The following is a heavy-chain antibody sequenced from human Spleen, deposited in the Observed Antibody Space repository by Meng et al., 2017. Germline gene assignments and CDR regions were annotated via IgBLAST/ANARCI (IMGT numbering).Heavy chain of an antibody. CDR1: GFTFDDYG. CDR3: ARDSSYYGSGRTVYYYYGMDV. CDR2: INWNGGST. V-gene: IGHV3-20*04. D-gene: IGHD3-10*01. Sequence: GGSLRLSCAASGFTFDDYGMSWVRQAPGKGLEWVSGINWNGGSTGYADSVKGRFTISRDNAKNSLYLQMNSLRAEDTALYYCARDSSYYGSGRTVYYYYGMDVWGQGTTVTVSS. J-gene: IGHJ6*02.